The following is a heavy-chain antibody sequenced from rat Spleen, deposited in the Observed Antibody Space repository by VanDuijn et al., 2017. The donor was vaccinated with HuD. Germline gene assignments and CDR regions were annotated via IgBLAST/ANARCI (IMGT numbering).Heavy chain of an antibody. V-gene: IGHV5-58*01. J-gene: IGHJ4*01. Sequence: EVLLVETGGGLVQPGESLKLSCVASGFTFSGYWRYWIRQAPGEGLEWISSISPDGGSTYYPDSVKGRFTISRNNAENTVYLQMNSLRSEDTATYYCGKDMNYYSTYPFYVMGDWGQGASVTVSS. CDR3: GKDMNYYSTYPFYVMGD. CDR2: ISPDGGST. CDR1: GFTFSGYW. D-gene: IGHD1-2*01.